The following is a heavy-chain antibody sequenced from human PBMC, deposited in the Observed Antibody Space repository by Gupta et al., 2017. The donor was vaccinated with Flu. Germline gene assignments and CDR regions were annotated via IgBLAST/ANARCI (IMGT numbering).Heavy chain of an antibody. J-gene: IGHJ6*02. D-gene: IGHD4-23*01. CDR3: ATELQEDYGGEPDGDYGMDV. V-gene: IGHV3-33*01. Sequence: QARLVESGGGEVRPGMSLRLSCEGSGLTFSSYGIHWVRQAPGKGLEWVAIIWYDGSQEYYVESVKGRFTISRDNFKNRVFLQMNNLRPDDTAVYYCATELQEDYGGEPDGDYGMDVWGQGTTVTVSS. CDR1: GLTFSSYG. CDR2: IWYDGSQE.